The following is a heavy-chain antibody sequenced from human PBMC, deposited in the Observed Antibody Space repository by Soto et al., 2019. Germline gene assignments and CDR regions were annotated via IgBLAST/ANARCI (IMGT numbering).Heavy chain of an antibody. CDR2: ISAYNDNT. CDR1: GYTFSSYG. J-gene: IGHJ4*02. Sequence: QVQLVQSGAEVKKPGASVKVSCKASGYTFSSYGISWVRQAPGQGLEWMAWISAYNDNTKYAHNLQGRVTMTTDTSTSTAFMELRSLRSDDTAVYYCARESPPADYWGQGTLVTVSS. V-gene: IGHV1-18*01. CDR3: ARESPPADY.